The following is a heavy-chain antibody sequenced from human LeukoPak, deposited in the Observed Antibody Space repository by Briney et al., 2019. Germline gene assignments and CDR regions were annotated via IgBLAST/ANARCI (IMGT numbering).Heavy chain of an antibody. CDR2: ISSSSSYI. CDR1: GFTFSSYT. Sequence: PGGSLRLSCAASGFTFSSYTMNWARQAPGKGLEWVSAISSSSSYIYYADSVKGRFTISRDNAKNSLYLQMNSLRAEDTAVYYCARDMVRGVAYWGQGTLVTVSS. CDR3: ARDMVRGVAY. D-gene: IGHD3-10*01. J-gene: IGHJ4*02. V-gene: IGHV3-21*01.